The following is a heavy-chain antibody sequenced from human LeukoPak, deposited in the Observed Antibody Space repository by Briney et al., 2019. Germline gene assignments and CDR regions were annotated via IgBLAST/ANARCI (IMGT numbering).Heavy chain of an antibody. J-gene: IGHJ4*02. CDR1: GYTLTELS. CDR3: ATRKGF. CDR2: FDPEDGET. Sequence: GASVTVSCKVSGYTLTELSMHWVRQAPGKGLEWMGGFDPEDGETIYAQKFQGRVTMTEETSTDTAYMELTSLRSDDTAVYYCATRKGFWGQGTLVTVSS. V-gene: IGHV1-24*01.